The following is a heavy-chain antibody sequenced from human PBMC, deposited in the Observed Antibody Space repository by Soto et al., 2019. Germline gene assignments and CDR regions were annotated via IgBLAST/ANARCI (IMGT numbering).Heavy chain of an antibody. V-gene: IGHV4-59*08. J-gene: IGHJ4*02. Sequence: LSLTCTVSGGSISSYYWSWIRQPPGKGLEWIGYIYYSGSTNYNPSLKSRVTISVDTSKNQFSLKLSSVTAADTAVYYCARLRYYDILTGYPPYFDYWGQGTLVTVSS. CDR1: GGSISSYY. CDR3: ARLRYYDILTGYPPYFDY. CDR2: IYYSGST. D-gene: IGHD3-9*01.